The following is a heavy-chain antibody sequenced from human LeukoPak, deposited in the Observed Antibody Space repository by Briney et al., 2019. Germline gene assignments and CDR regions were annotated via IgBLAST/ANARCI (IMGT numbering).Heavy chain of an antibody. CDR1: GYTFTSYA. Sequence: ASVKVSCKASGYTFTSYAMHWVRQAPGQRLEWMGWIIAGNGNTKYSQKFQGRVTITRDTSASTAYMELSSLRSEDTAVYYCARSRVPAGKYCSGGSCYGGFDYWGQGTLVTVSS. CDR3: ARSRVPAGKYCSGGSCYGGFDY. V-gene: IGHV1-3*01. D-gene: IGHD2-15*01. CDR2: IIAGNGNT. J-gene: IGHJ4*02.